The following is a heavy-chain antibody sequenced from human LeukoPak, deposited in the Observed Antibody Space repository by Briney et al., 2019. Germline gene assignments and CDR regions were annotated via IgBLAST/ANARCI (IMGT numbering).Heavy chain of an antibody. CDR2: IKKTGIET. D-gene: IGHD2-15*01. V-gene: IGHV3-7*01. CDR1: GFTFSNSW. CDR3: AREDGYCSGGNCYSYFDL. J-gene: IGHJ4*02. Sequence: PGGSLRLSCEASGFTFSNSWMSWVRQAPGKGLEWVAYIKKTGIETYYVDSVKGRFTITRDNIGNSLFLQMNSPRAEDTAVYYCAREDGYCSGGNCYSYFDLWGRGTLVTVSS.